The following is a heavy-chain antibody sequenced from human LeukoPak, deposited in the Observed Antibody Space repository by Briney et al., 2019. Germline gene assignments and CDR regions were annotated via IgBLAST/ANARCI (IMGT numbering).Heavy chain of an antibody. Sequence: SDTLSLTCAVSGYSISSTNWWGWIRQPPGKGLEWIGYIYYTGNNNYNPSLKSRVTMSVDTSKNQFSLNLSSVTALDTAVYYCAKVAVATILVTYYYMDVWGKGTTVTVSS. CDR1: GYSISSTNW. V-gene: IGHV4-28*06. J-gene: IGHJ6*03. CDR2: IYYTGNN. D-gene: IGHD5-12*01. CDR3: AKVAVATILVTYYYMDV.